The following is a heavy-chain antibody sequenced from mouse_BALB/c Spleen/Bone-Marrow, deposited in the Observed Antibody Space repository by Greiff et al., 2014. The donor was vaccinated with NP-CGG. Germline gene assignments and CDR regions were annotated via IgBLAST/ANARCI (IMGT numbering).Heavy chain of an antibody. V-gene: IGHV1S41*01. CDR1: GYTFTSYW. CDR3: ARGSYYYGSISPWFAY. J-gene: IGHJ3*01. Sequence: DLVKPGASVKLSCKASGYTFTSYWINWIKQRPGQGLEWIGRIPPGSGTTYYNEMFKGKATLTVDTSSTTAYIQLSSLSSEDSAVYVCARGSYYYGSISPWFAYWGQGTLVTVSA. D-gene: IGHD1-1*01. CDR2: IPPGSGTT.